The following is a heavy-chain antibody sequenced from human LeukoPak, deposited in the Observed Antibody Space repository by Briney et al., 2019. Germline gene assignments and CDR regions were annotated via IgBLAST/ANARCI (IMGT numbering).Heavy chain of an antibody. V-gene: IGHV1-24*01. CDR3: ATVPRGNYVFDY. J-gene: IGHJ4*02. CDR2: FDPEDGET. D-gene: IGHD1-7*01. CDR1: GYTLTELS. Sequence: ASVTVSCKVSGYTLTELSMHWVRQAPGKGLEWMGGFDPEDGETIYAQKFQGRVTMTEDTSTDTAYMELSSLRSEDTAVYYCATVPRGNYVFDYWGQGTLVTISS.